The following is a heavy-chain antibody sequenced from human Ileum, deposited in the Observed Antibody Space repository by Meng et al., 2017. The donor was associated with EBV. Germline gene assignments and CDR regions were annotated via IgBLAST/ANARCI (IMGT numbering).Heavy chain of an antibody. J-gene: IGHJ4*02. Sequence: QLQLPESVPGLVKPSETLSLTCSVSGGSFSSRKYYWGWIRQPPGKALEWIASIYYSGTTYYNPSLQSRVSISVDKSKNQVSLNMTSMTAADTAVYYCASRELAPFDYWGQGTLVTVSS. D-gene: IGHD1-26*01. CDR3: ASRELAPFDY. V-gene: IGHV4-39*07. CDR2: IYYSGTT. CDR1: GGSFSSRKYY.